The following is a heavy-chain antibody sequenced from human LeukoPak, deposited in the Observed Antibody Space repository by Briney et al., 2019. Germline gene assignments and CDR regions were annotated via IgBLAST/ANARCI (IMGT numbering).Heavy chain of an antibody. CDR1: GDSINSYS. D-gene: IGHD6-13*01. J-gene: IGHJ4*02. CDR3: ARDSGSSWFDY. V-gene: IGHV4-59*01. Sequence: SETLSLTCTVSGDSINSYSWSWIRQPPGKGLEWIGYIYYSGSTNYNPSLKSRVTISVDTSKNQFSLKLSSVTAADTAVDYCARDSGSSWFDYWGQGTLVTVSS. CDR2: IYYSGST.